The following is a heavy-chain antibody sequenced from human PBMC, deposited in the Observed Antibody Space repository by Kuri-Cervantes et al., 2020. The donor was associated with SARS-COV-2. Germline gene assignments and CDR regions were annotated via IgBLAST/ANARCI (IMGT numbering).Heavy chain of an antibody. Sequence: SVKVSCKASGGTFSSYTISWVRQAPGQGLEWMGRIIPILGIANYAQKFQGRVTITADKSTSTAYMELSSLRSEDTAVYYCAQGGIVVVPAAILAEYFQHWGQGTLVTVSS. CDR2: IIPILGIA. D-gene: IGHD2-2*01. CDR3: AQGGIVVVPAAILAEYFQH. V-gene: IGHV1-69*02. J-gene: IGHJ1*01. CDR1: GGTFSSYT.